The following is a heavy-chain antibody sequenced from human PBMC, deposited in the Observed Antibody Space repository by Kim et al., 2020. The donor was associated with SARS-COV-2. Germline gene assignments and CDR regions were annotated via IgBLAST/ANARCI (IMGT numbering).Heavy chain of an antibody. V-gene: IGHV3-23*01. CDR3: AKAGDYDFWSGYSIDY. J-gene: IGHJ4*02. Sequence: GGSLRLSCAASGFTFSSYAMSWVRQAPGKGLEWVSAISGSGGSTYYADSVKGRFTISRDNSKNTLYLQMNSLRAEDTAVYYCAKAGDYDFWSGYSIDYWGQGTLVTVSS. CDR1: GFTFSSYA. D-gene: IGHD3-3*01. CDR2: ISGSGGST.